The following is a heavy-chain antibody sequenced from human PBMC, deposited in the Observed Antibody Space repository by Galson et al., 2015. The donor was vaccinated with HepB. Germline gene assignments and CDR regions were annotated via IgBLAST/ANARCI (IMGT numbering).Heavy chain of an antibody. J-gene: IGHJ4*02. CDR3: ARPSSGWYGGGYFDY. D-gene: IGHD6-19*01. CDR2: ISYDGSNK. CDR1: EFAFSSCA. V-gene: IGHV3-30*04. Sequence: SLRLSCAASEFAFSSCAMHWVRQAPGKGLEWVAVISYDGSNKYYADSVRGRFTVSRDNSKNTLYLQMNSLRAEDTAVYYCARPSSGWYGGGYFDYWGQGTLVTVSS.